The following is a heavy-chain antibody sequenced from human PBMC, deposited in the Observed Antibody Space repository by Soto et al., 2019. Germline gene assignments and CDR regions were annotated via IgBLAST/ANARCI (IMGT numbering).Heavy chain of an antibody. Sequence: SETLSLTCTVSGGSISSYYWSWIRQPPGKGLEWIGYISDSGSTNYNPSLKSRVTISVDTSKNQFSLKLSSVTAADTAVYYCARQDYSYYYMDVWGKGTTVTVSS. V-gene: IGHV4-59*01. CDR3: ARQDYSYYYMDV. J-gene: IGHJ6*03. CDR1: GGSISSYY. CDR2: ISDSGST.